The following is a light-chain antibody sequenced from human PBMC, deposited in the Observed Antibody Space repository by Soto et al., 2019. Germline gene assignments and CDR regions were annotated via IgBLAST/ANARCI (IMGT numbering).Light chain of an antibody. CDR1: SSDVGGYNY. CDR2: EVS. J-gene: IGLJ1*01. CDR3: SSYTSSSTRV. V-gene: IGLV2-14*01. Sequence: QSVLTQPASVSGSPGQSTTISCTGTSSDVGGYNYVSWYQQHPGKAPKLMIYEVSNRPSGVSNRFSGSKSGNTASLTISGLQAEDEADYYCSSYTSSSTRVFGTGTKVTVL.